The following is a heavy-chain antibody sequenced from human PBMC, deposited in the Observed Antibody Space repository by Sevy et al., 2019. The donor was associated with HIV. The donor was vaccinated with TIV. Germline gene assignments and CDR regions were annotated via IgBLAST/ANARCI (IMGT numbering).Heavy chain of an antibody. CDR1: GFTFSSYA. J-gene: IGHJ4*01. Sequence: GGSLGLSCAASGFTFSSYAMSWVRQAPGKGLEWVSAISGSGISTYYADSVKGRFTISRDNSKNMLYLQMNNLRADDTAVCYCAKGIGYSGYEADYWGHGSLVTVSS. CDR2: ISGSGIST. D-gene: IGHD5-12*01. CDR3: AKGIGYSGYEADY. V-gene: IGHV3-23*01.